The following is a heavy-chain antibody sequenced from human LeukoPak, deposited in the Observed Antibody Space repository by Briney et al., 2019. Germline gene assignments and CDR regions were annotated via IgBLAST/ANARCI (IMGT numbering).Heavy chain of an antibody. D-gene: IGHD3-10*01. Sequence: TSSETLSLTCAVYGGSFSGYYWSWIRQPPGKGLEWIGEINHSGSTNYNPSLKSRVTISVDTSKNQFSLKLSSVTAADTAVYYCARRRITMVRGPFDYWGQGTLVTVSS. V-gene: IGHV4-34*01. CDR3: ARRRITMVRGPFDY. CDR1: GGSFSGYY. J-gene: IGHJ4*02. CDR2: INHSGST.